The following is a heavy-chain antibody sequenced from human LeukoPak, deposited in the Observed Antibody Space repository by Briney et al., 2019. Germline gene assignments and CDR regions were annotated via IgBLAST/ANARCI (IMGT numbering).Heavy chain of an antibody. J-gene: IGHJ4*02. CDR3: ARGARDYIYYFDY. V-gene: IGHV3-66*02. CDR2: IYSGGST. Sequence: PGGSLRLSCAASGFTVSSNYMSWVRQAPGKGLEWVSVIYSGGSTYCADSVRGRFTISRDNSKNTLYLQMNSLRAEDTAVYYCARGARDYIYYFDYWGQGTLVTVSS. D-gene: IGHD4-11*01. CDR1: GFTVSSNY.